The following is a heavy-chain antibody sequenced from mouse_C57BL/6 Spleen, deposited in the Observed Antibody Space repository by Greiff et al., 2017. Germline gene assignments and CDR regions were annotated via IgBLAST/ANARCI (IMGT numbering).Heavy chain of an antibody. V-gene: IGHV3-6*01. Sequence: VQLKESGPGLVKPSQSLSLTCSVTGYSITSGYYWNWIRQFPGNKLEWMGYICYDGSNNYHPSLKNRISITRDTSKNQFFLKLNSVTTEDTATYYCARAVGNAYAMDYRGQGASGTVAS. CDR2: ICYDGSN. CDR3: ARAVGNAYAMDY. D-gene: IGHD2-1*01. CDR1: GYSITSGYY. J-gene: IGHJ4*01.